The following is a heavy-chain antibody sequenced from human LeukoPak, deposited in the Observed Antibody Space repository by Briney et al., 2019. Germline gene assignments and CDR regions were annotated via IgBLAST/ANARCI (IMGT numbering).Heavy chain of an antibody. CDR1: GYIFTGYY. V-gene: IGHV1-2*02. J-gene: IGHJ5*02. D-gene: IGHD3-22*01. CDR3: ARVQYYYDSSGYDGNWFDP. Sequence: ASVKVSCKASGYIFTGYYMHWVRQAPGQGLEWMGWINPNSGGTNYAQKFQGRVTMTRDTSISTAYMELSRLRSDDTAVYYCARVQYYYDSSGYDGNWFDPWGQGTLVSVSS. CDR2: INPNSGGT.